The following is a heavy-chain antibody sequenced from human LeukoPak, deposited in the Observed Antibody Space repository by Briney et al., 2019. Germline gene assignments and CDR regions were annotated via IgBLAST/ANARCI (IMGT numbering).Heavy chain of an antibody. CDR2: ISSSGSTI. J-gene: IGHJ5*02. CDR3: AADMAPTDPYKWFDP. D-gene: IGHD1-1*01. Sequence: SGGSLRLSCAASGFTFSGDYMSWIRQAPGKGLEWVSYISSSGSTIYYADSVKGRFTISRDNAKNSLYLQMNSLRAEDTAVYYCAADMAPTDPYKWFDPWGQGTLVTVSS. V-gene: IGHV3-11*01. CDR1: GFTFSGDY.